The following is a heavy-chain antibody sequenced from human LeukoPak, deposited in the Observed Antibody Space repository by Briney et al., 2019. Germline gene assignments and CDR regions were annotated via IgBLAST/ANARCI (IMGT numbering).Heavy chain of an antibody. V-gene: IGHV1-8*01. D-gene: IGHD1-1*01. J-gene: IGHJ4*02. Sequence: ASVKVSCKTSGYTFSSYETNWVRQAAGRGLEWVGWMNPKTGKTAYARSLQGRVTITRDTSISTAYMDLSALRSEDTAVYYCARIRPVTTGLKGYYFDYWGQGTLVTVSS. CDR1: GYTFSSYE. CDR2: MNPKTGKT. CDR3: ARIRPVTTGLKGYYFDY.